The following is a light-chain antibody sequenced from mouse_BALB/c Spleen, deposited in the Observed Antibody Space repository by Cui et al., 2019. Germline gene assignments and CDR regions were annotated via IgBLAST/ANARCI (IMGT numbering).Light chain of an antibody. V-gene: IGKV6-15*01. CDR2: SAS. Sequence: IVKPESQSIMSTSVGDRVSVTCKASQNVGTNVAWYQQKPGQSPKALIYSASYRYSGVPDRFTGSGSGTDFTLTISNVQSEDLAEYFCQQYNSYPLTFGAGTKLELK. CDR1: QNVGTN. CDR3: QQYNSYPLT. J-gene: IGKJ5*01.